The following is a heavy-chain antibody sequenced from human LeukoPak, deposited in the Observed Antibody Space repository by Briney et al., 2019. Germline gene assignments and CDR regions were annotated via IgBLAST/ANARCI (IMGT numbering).Heavy chain of an antibody. CDR2: INPNSGGT. D-gene: IGHD6-13*01. CDR3: ARSPRGEQQLIRIYYYHYYMDV. V-gene: IGHV1-2*02. Sequence: GASVKVSCKASGYTFTGYYMHWVRQAPGQGLEWMGWINPNSGGTNYAQKFQGRVTMTRDTSISTAYMELSRLRSDDTAVYYCARSPRGEQQLIRIYYYHYYMDVWGKGTTVTVSS. CDR1: GYTFTGYY. J-gene: IGHJ6*03.